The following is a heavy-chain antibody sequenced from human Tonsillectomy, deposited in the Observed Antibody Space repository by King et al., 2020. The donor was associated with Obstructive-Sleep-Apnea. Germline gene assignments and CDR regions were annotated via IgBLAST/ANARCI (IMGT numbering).Heavy chain of an antibody. CDR2: IAYNGTNT. J-gene: IGHJ4*02. D-gene: IGHD6-13*01. Sequence: VQLVESGGGVVQPGRSLRLSCAASGFTFSSSTMHWVRQAPGKGLEWVAVIAYNGTNTYYADSVKGRFTISRDNSKNTLYQQVNSLRAEDTALYSCARDRAAAGLFDYWGKGTLVIVSS. CDR1: GFTFSSST. CDR3: ARDRAAAGLFDY. V-gene: IGHV3-30*04.